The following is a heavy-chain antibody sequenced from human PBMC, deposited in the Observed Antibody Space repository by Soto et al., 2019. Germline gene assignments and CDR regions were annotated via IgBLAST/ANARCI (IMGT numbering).Heavy chain of an antibody. Sequence: GGSLRLSCAASGFTFSDYYMSWIRQAPGKGLEYISYISSSSGSTNYADSVKGRFTISRDNAKNSLYLQMSSLRAEDTAAYYCARDRGGYDRLYYYHGMDVWGQGTTVTVSS. D-gene: IGHD5-12*01. CDR2: ISSSSGST. CDR1: GFTFSDYY. J-gene: IGHJ6*02. V-gene: IGHV3-11*06. CDR3: ARDRGGYDRLYYYHGMDV.